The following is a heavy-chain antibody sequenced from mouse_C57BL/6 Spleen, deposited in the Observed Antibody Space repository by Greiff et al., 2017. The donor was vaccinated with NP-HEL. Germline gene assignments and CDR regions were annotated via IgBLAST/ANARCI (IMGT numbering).Heavy chain of an antibody. CDR2: IHPNSGST. J-gene: IGHJ4*01. Sequence: QVQLQQPGAELVKPGASVKLSCKASGYTFTSYWMHWVKQRPGQGLEWIGMIHPNSGSTNYNEKFKSKATLTVDKSSSTAYMQLSSLTSEDSAVYYCARITTVLATGAMDYWGQGTSVTVSS. D-gene: IGHD1-1*01. V-gene: IGHV1-64*01. CDR1: GYTFTSYW. CDR3: ARITTVLATGAMDY.